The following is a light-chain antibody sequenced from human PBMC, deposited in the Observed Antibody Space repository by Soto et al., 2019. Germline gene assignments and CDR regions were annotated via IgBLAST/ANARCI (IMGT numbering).Light chain of an antibody. CDR1: QGISRS. Sequence: DIQMTQSPSSVSASVGDRVTITCQASQGISRSLAWYQQRPGKAPKRLIYLASSLQSGVPSRFSGSGSGTEFTLTISRLQPEDFATYYCLQHNSYPLTFGPGTKVDIK. J-gene: IGKJ3*01. CDR2: LAS. CDR3: LQHNSYPLT. V-gene: IGKV1-17*03.